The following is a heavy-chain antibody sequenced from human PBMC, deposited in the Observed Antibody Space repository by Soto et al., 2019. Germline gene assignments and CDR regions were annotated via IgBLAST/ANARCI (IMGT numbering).Heavy chain of an antibody. CDR1: GYTFTSYG. J-gene: IGHJ6*02. Sequence: QVQLVQSGAEVKKPGASVKVSCKASGYTFTSYGISWVRQAPGQGLEWMGWISAYNGNTNYAQNLQGRVTMTTDTSTTTAYRELRSLGSDDTAVYYCARGGVTTRGGDYYGMDVWGQGTTVTVSS. D-gene: IGHD4-4*01. V-gene: IGHV1-18*01. CDR2: ISAYNGNT. CDR3: ARGGVTTRGGDYYGMDV.